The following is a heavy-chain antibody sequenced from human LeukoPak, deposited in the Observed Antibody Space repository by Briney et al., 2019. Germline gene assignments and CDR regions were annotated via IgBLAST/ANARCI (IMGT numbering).Heavy chain of an antibody. J-gene: IGHJ3*02. CDR2: ISYIGST. V-gene: IGHV4-59*11. CDR3: AGDQLALNALNI. CDR1: GGSMSSHY. D-gene: IGHD1-1*01. Sequence: SETLSLTCTVSGGSMSSHYWSWIRQPPGKGLEWLGYISYIGSTNYSPSLKSRVTISVDTSKNEFFLRLSSVTAADTAVYFCAGDQLALNALNIWGQGTMVTVSS.